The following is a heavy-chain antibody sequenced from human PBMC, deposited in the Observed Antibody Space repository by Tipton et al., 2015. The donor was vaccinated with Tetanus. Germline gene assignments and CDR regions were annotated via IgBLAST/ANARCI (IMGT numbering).Heavy chain of an antibody. D-gene: IGHD6-13*01. CDR3: ARDASSSWYWFDP. J-gene: IGHJ5*02. CDR1: GGSFSGYY. V-gene: IGHV4-34*01. Sequence: TLSLTCAVYGGSFSGYYWSWIRQPPGKGLEWIGEINHSGSTNYNPSLKSRVTISVDTSKNQFSLKLSSVTAADTAVYYCARDASSSWYWFDPWGQGTLVTVSS. CDR2: INHSGST.